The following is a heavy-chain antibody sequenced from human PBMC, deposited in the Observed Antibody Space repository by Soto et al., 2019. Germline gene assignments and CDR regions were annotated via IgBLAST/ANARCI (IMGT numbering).Heavy chain of an antibody. J-gene: IGHJ5*02. CDR2: ISYVGSNK. V-gene: IGHV3-30*18. CDR1: GFTFSSYG. Sequence: GGSLRLSCAASGFTFSSYGMHWVRQAPGKGLEWVAVISYVGSNKYYADSVKGRFTISRDNSKNTLYLQMNSLRAEDTAVYYCAKESIAARRPTNWFDPWGQGTLVTVSS. D-gene: IGHD6-6*01. CDR3: AKESIAARRPTNWFDP.